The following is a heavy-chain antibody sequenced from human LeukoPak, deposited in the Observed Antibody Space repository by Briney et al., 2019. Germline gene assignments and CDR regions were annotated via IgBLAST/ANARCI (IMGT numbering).Heavy chain of an antibody. CDR2: ISSSGSTI. CDR3: AKSECGGDCYMYYFDY. J-gene: IGHJ4*02. CDR1: GFTFSSYE. D-gene: IGHD2-21*02. V-gene: IGHV3-48*03. Sequence: GGSLRLSCAASGFTFSSYEMNWVRQAPGKGLEWVSYISSSGSTIYYADSVKGRFTISRDNSKNTLYLQMNSLRAEDTAVYYCAKSECGGDCYMYYFDYWGQGTLVTVSS.